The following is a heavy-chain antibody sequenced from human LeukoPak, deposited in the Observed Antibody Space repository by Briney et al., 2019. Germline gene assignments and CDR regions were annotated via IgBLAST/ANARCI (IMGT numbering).Heavy chain of an antibody. CDR3: ARSPVLAGYFDY. D-gene: IGHD6-13*01. Sequence: PGGSLRLSCAASGFTFSSYSMNWVRQAPGKGLEWVSSISSSSSYIYYADSVKGRFTISRDNAKNSLYLQMNSLRAEDTAVYYCARSPVLAGYFDYWGQGTLVTVSS. J-gene: IGHJ4*01. CDR1: GFTFSSYS. V-gene: IGHV3-21*01. CDR2: ISSSSSYI.